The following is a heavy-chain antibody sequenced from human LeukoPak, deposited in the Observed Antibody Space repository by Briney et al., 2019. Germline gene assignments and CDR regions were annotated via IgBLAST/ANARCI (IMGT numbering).Heavy chain of an antibody. D-gene: IGHD4-17*01. CDR1: GFSFTDYA. CDR2: FKTNYNQV. J-gene: IGHJ4*02. CDR3: ARSVPDYARFDF. Sequence: GGSLSLSCVASGFSFTDYAMNWVRQAPGKGLEWVSTFKTNYNQVYYAESVRGRFTMSTDNSKKTAYLQMNSLRVEDTALYYCARSVPDYARFDFWGQGALVTVSS. V-gene: IGHV3-23*05.